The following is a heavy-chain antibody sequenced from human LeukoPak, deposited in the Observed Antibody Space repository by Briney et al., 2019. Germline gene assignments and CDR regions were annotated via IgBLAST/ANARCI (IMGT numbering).Heavy chain of an antibody. D-gene: IGHD3/OR15-3a*01. V-gene: IGHV3-7*01. CDR2: IKQDGSAT. CDR1: GFTFSSYW. J-gene: IGHJ6*02. Sequence: GGSLSLSCEVSGFTFSSYWVTWVRQAPGKGLEWVANIKQDGSATYYVDSVKGRFIISRDNAKNALYLHMSSLRAEDTAVYYCAREQGWTKKYYGMDVWGRGTTVTVSS. CDR3: AREQGWTKKYYGMDV.